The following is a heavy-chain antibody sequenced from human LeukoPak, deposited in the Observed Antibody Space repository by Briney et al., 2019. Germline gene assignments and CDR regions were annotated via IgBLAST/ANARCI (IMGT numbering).Heavy chain of an antibody. D-gene: IGHD6-6*01. J-gene: IGHJ4*02. V-gene: IGHV4-39*07. CDR3: ARDEVGGGSSSGPNY. CDR2: IYYTGTT. Sequence: PSETLSLACTVSGGSISSINYYWGWIRQPPGKGLEWIGSIYYTGTTFYRPSLKTRVTISLDTSKNQFSLKVSSVTAADTAVYYCARDEVGGGSSSGPNYWGQGTLVTVSS. CDR1: GGSISSINYY.